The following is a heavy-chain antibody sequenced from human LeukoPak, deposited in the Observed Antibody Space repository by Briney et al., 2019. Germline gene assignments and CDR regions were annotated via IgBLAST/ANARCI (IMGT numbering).Heavy chain of an antibody. CDR2: IIPIFGTA. CDR1: GYTFTGYY. D-gene: IGHD2-21*01. V-gene: IGHV1-69*13. J-gene: IGHJ5*02. Sequence: SVKVSCKASGYTFTGYYMHWVRQAPGQGLEWMGGIIPIFGTANYAQKFQGRVTITADESTSTAYMELSSLRSEDTAVYYCARITAVVWFDPWGQGTLVTVSS. CDR3: ARITAVVWFDP.